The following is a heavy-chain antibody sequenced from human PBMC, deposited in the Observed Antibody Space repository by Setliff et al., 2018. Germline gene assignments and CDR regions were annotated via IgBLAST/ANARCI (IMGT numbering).Heavy chain of an antibody. J-gene: IGHJ6*02. CDR1: GGSISCGSYY. D-gene: IGHD6-13*01. Sequence: SETLSLTCTVSGGSISCGSYYWSWIRQPAGKGLEWIGHIYTSGSTNYNPSLKSRVTISVDTSKNQFSLKLSSVTAADTAVYYCARDQGSSYFYGMDVWGQGTTVTVSS. V-gene: IGHV4-61*09. CDR3: ARDQGSSYFYGMDV. CDR2: IYTSGST.